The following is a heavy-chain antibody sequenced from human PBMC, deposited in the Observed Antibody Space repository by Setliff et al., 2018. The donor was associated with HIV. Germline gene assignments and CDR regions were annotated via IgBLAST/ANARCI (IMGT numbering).Heavy chain of an antibody. D-gene: IGHD3-22*01. Sequence: SETLSLTCTVSGGSMSSSGPGYYWGWVRQTPGGGLEWIGSVYYRGRTYYNPSLKSRVTISVDTSKKQFSLKLSSITAADTAVYFCARAADYYDSSGYWAPPRYFDYWGQGTLVTVSS. CDR1: GGSMSSSGPGYY. CDR3: ARAADYYDSSGYWAPPRYFDY. J-gene: IGHJ4*02. CDR2: VYYRGRT. V-gene: IGHV4-39*01.